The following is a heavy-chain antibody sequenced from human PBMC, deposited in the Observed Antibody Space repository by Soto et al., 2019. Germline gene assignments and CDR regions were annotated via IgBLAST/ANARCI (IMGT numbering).Heavy chain of an antibody. D-gene: IGHD6-13*01. CDR3: AKDERYGSSWSYYYYGMDV. CDR2: ISYDGSNK. J-gene: IGHJ6*02. CDR1: GFTFSSYG. V-gene: IGHV3-30*18. Sequence: GGSLRLSCAASGFTFSSYGMHWVRQAPGKGLEWVAVISYDGSNKYYADSVKGRFTISRDNSKNTLYLQINSLRTEDTAVYYCAKDERYGSSWSYYYYGMDVWGQGTTVTVSS.